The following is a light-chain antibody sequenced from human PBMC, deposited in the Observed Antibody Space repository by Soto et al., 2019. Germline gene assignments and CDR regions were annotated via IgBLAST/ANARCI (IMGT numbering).Light chain of an antibody. V-gene: IGKV3-20*01. CDR1: QSVSNNY. CDR2: GAS. CDR3: QHYVNSPPYT. J-gene: IGKJ2*01. Sequence: EIVLTQSPGPLSLSPGERATLSCRASQSVSNNYLAWYQQKPGQAPRLLIYGASTRASNIEGRFSGSGSGTAYTLTISRLEPEEFAVYYCQHYVNSPPYTFGQGTKLEIK.